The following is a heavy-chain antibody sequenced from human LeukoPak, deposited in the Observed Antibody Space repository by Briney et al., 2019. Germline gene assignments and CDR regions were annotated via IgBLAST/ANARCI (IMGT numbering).Heavy chain of an antibody. CDR3: AKGLIAGAGPMGVVGP. CDR2: ITGNGGRT. Sequence: DPGGSLRLSCAASVFTFSSYAMSWVRQVPGRGLEWVSSITGNGGRTFYADCVRGRFHISRDSSKSTVFLQIHSLRVEDTAIYSCAKGLIAGAGPMGVVGPWGQGNLVGV. D-gene: IGHD6-19*01. CDR1: VFTFSSYA. J-gene: IGHJ5*02. V-gene: IGHV3-23*01.